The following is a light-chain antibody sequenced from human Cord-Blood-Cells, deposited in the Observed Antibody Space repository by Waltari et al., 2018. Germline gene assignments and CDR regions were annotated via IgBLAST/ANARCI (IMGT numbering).Light chain of an antibody. Sequence: QSALTQPASVSGSPGQSITIPCTGTSSHVGGFNYASCYQQHPGKAPKLMIYEVSNRPSGVSNRFSGSKSGNTASLTISGLQAEDEADYYCSSYTSSSTLHYVFGTGTKVTVL. CDR1: SSHVGGFNY. V-gene: IGLV2-14*01. J-gene: IGLJ1*01. CDR3: SSYTSSSTLHYV. CDR2: EVS.